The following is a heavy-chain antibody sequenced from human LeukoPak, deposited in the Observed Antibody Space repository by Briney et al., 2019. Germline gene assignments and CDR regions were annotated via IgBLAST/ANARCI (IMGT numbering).Heavy chain of an antibody. J-gene: IGHJ4*02. Sequence: GGSLRLSCAASGFTFNTYAMNWVRQAPGKGLVWVSRINSDGSSTSYADSVKGRFTISRDNAKNTLYLQMNSLRAEDTAVYYCARVLGSSGPPFFDYWGQGTLVTVSS. CDR1: GFTFNTYA. CDR2: INSDGSST. V-gene: IGHV3-74*01. CDR3: ARVLGSSGPPFFDY. D-gene: IGHD3-22*01.